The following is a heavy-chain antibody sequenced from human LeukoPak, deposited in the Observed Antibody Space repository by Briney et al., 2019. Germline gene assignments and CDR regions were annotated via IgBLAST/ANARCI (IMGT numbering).Heavy chain of an antibody. CDR2: IYHSGST. CDR1: GGSISSSNW. V-gene: IGHV4-4*02. Sequence: SETLSLTCAVSGGSISSSNWWSWVRQPPGKGLEWIGEIYHSGSTNYNPSLKSRVTLSVDKSKNQFSLKLSSVTAADTAVYYCARTITMVRGVIPADAFDIWGQGTMVTVSS. D-gene: IGHD3-10*01. CDR3: ARTITMVRGVIPADAFDI. J-gene: IGHJ3*02.